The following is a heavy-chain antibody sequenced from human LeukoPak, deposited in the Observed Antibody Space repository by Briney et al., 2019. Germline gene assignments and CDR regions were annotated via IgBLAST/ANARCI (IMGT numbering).Heavy chain of an antibody. CDR1: GCIFSKHA. CDR2: IDISGGST. Sequence: GGSLRLSCAASGCIFSKHAMHGVRQAPGKGLEWVSSIDISGGSTYYADSVQGRFTISRDNSKNTLYLEMNSLRAEDTALYYCANEVRPNDYWGQGTLVTVSS. V-gene: IGHV3-23*01. CDR3: ANEVRPNDY. J-gene: IGHJ4*02. D-gene: IGHD1-1*01.